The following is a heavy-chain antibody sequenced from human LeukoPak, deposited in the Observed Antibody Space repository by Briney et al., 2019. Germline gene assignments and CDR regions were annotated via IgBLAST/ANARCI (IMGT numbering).Heavy chain of an antibody. Sequence: ASVKVSCKASGYTFTGYYMNWVRQAPGQGLEWMGWINPNSGRTNYAHNFQGRVTLTRDTSITTAYMEMSRLRSDDTALYYCARSPHILTGENFDYWGQGTLVTVSS. J-gene: IGHJ4*02. CDR2: INPNSGRT. D-gene: IGHD3-9*01. CDR3: ARSPHILTGENFDY. V-gene: IGHV1-2*02. CDR1: GYTFTGYY.